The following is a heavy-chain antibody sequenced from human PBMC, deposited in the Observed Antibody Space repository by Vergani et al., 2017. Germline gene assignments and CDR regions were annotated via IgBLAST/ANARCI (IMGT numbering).Heavy chain of an antibody. D-gene: IGHD2-2*01. J-gene: IGHJ6*01. CDR3: ARDGYCSSTSCYTGRYYSGMDV. CDR2: ISSSSSYT. CDR1: GFPFSDYY. Sequence: QVQLVESGGGLVKPGGSLRLPCAASGFPFSDYYMSWIRQAPGKGREWVSYISSSSSYTNYADSVKGRITISRDNAKNTLYLQMNSLRAEDSAVYYCARDGYCSSTSCYTGRYYSGMDVWGQGTTVTVSS. V-gene: IGHV3-11*06.